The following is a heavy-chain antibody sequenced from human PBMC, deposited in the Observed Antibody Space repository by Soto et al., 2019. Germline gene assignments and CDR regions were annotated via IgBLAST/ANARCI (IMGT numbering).Heavy chain of an antibody. J-gene: IGHJ4*02. V-gene: IGHV3-30*18. CDR3: AKESALWFGESHPDY. CDR2: ISYDGSNK. CDR1: GFTFSSYG. Sequence: GGSLRLSCTASGFTFSSYGMHWVRQAPGKGLEWVAVISYDGSNKYYADSVKGRFTISRDNSKNTLYLQMNSLRAEDTAVYYCAKESALWFGESHPDYWGQGTLVTVSS. D-gene: IGHD3-10*01.